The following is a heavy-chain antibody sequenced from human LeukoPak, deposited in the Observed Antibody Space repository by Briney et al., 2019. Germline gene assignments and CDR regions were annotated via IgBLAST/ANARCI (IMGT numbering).Heavy chain of an antibody. V-gene: IGHV4-59*11. CDR1: GASISSHY. CDR2: TSGSI. J-gene: IGHJ6*03. CDR3: ARVLAIFGLDTTDFYMDV. Sequence: KPSETLSLTCAVSGASISSHYWSWIRQPPGKGLEWIGYTSGSISDNPSLKSRVAVSVDPSHTQVSLSLTSVTAADTAVYYCARVLAIFGLDTTDFYMDVWGKGTTVTVSS. D-gene: IGHD3/OR15-3a*01.